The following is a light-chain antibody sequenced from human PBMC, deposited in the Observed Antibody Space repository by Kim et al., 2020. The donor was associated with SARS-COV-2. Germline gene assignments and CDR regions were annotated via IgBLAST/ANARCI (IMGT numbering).Light chain of an antibody. J-gene: IGLJ2*01. V-gene: IGLV3-19*01. Sequence: SSELTQDSAVSVALGQTVSITCQGDRLRSYYASWYQQKPGQAPVLVIYGRNNRPSGIPDRCSGSTSGNTASLTITGAQAKDEADYYCKSRDGSGNVVFGGGTKLTVL. CDR1: RLRSYY. CDR3: KSRDGSGNVV. CDR2: GRN.